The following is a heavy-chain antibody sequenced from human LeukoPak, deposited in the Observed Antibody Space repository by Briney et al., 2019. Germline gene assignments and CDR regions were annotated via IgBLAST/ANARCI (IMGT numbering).Heavy chain of an antibody. CDR1: GYTFNHHG. V-gene: IGHV1-18*01. Sequence: GASVKVSCKASGYTFNHHGISWVRQAPGQGLEWMGWISCFNGDTHYAQKFQGRVTMTTDTSTTTAYMELRSLRSDDTALYYCARDPTNTSGRYAYFGYRGQGTLVTVSS. J-gene: IGHJ4*02. CDR2: ISCFNGDT. CDR3: ARDPTNTSGRYAYFGY. D-gene: IGHD6-19*01.